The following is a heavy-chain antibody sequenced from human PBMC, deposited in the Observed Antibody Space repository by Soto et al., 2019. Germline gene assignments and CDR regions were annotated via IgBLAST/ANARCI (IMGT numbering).Heavy chain of an antibody. Sequence: PSETLSLTCTVSGGSISSGGYYCTWIRQHPGKGLEWIGYIYYSGSTYYNPSLKSRVTMSVGTSKNQFSLKLSSVTAADTAIYYCARAHDLYYFDYWGQGTRVTVSS. D-gene: IGHD3-3*01. CDR2: IYYSGST. CDR3: ARAHDLYYFDY. J-gene: IGHJ4*02. V-gene: IGHV4-31*03. CDR1: GGSISSGGYY.